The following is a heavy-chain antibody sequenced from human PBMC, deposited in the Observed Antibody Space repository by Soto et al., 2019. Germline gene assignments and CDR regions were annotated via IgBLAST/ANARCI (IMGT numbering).Heavy chain of an antibody. J-gene: IGHJ5*02. V-gene: IGHV3-30*18. Sequence: QVQLVESGGGVVQPGRSLRLSCAASGFTFSSYGMHWVRQAPGKGLEWVAVISYDGSNKYYADSVKGRFTISRDNSKNTLYLQMNSLRAEDTAVYYCAKGLSIGHQLLSWFDPWGQGTLVTVSS. CDR2: ISYDGSNK. CDR3: AKGLSIGHQLLSWFDP. CDR1: GFTFSSYG. D-gene: IGHD2-2*01.